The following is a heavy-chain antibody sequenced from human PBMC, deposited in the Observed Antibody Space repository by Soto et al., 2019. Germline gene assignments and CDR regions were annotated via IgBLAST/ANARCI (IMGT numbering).Heavy chain of an antibody. Sequence: SETLSLTCTVSGGSISSYYWSWIRQPPGKGLEYIGYIYYTGSTDYNPSLNSRVTISVDTSKNQFSLKLTSVTAADTAVYYCARGRYIVGAVYFDYWGQGTLVTVSS. D-gene: IGHD1-26*01. V-gene: IGHV4-59*01. CDR2: IYYTGST. CDR3: ARGRYIVGAVYFDY. J-gene: IGHJ4*02. CDR1: GGSISSYY.